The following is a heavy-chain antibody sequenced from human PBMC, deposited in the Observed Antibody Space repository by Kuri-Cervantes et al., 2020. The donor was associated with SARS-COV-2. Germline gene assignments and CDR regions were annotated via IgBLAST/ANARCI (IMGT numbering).Heavy chain of an antibody. CDR1: GGSVSSGSYY. J-gene: IGHJ6*02. V-gene: IGHV4-61*01. Sequence: LRPSCTVPGGSVSSGSYYGSWIRQPPGKGLEWIGYIYYSGSTNYNPSLKSRVTISVDTSKNQFSLKLSSVTAADTVVYYCARGRQPRCAYYYYYGMDVWGQGTTVTVSS. CDR2: IYYSGST. CDR3: ARGRQPRCAYYYYYGMDV. D-gene: IGHD4-17*01.